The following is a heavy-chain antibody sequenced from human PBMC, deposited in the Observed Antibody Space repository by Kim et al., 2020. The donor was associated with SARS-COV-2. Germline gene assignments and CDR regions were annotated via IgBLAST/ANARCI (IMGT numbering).Heavy chain of an antibody. V-gene: IGHV1-58*01. CDR3: AASGGYDFGWVFDI. CDR2: IVVGSGNT. D-gene: IGHD5-12*01. J-gene: IGHJ3*02. Sequence: SVKVSCKASGFTFTSSAVQWVRQARGQRLEWIGWIVVGSGNTNYAQKFQERVTITRYMSTSTAYMELSSLRSEDTAVYYCAASGGYDFGWVFDIWGQGTMVTVSS. CDR1: GFTFTSSA.